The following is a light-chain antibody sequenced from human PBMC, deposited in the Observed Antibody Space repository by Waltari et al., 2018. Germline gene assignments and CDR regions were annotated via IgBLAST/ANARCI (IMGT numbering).Light chain of an antibody. CDR3: TSYTSSTTTPYV. CDR1: SRDVGRYDY. J-gene: IGLJ1*01. Sequence: QSALTQPASVSGTPGQSITISCTGTSRDVGRYDYVSWYQQHPGRAPKLLIHDVTDRSSGVADRCSGSKSGNTASLTISGLQTEDEADYSCTSYTSSTTTPYVFGTGTQVTV. CDR2: DVT. V-gene: IGLV2-14*03.